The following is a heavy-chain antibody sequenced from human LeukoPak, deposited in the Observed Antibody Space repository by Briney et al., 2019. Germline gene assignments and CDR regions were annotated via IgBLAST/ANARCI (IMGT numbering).Heavy chain of an antibody. CDR3: AKDREYYYGSGSYYNAPQPYWFDP. CDR1: GFTFSSYA. CDR2: ISGSGGST. Sequence: GGSLRLSCAASGFTFSSYAMSWVRQAPGKGLEWVSAISGSGGSTYYADSVKGRFTISRDNSKNTLYLQMNSLRAEDTAVYYCAKDREYYYGSGSYYNAPQPYWFDPWGQGTLVTVSS. V-gene: IGHV3-23*01. D-gene: IGHD3-10*01. J-gene: IGHJ5*02.